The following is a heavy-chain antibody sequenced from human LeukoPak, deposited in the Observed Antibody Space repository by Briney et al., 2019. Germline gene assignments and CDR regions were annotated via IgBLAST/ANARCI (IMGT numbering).Heavy chain of an antibody. CDR1: GFTFSSYA. CDR2: ISGSGGST. Sequence: GGSLRLSCAASGFTFSSYAMTWVRQAPGKGLEWVSAISGSGGSTYYADSVKGRFTISRDNSKNPLYLQMNSLRAEDTAVYYCAKGGVVPAACDIWGQGTMVTVSS. D-gene: IGHD2-2*01. J-gene: IGHJ3*02. CDR3: AKGGVVPAACDI. V-gene: IGHV3-23*01.